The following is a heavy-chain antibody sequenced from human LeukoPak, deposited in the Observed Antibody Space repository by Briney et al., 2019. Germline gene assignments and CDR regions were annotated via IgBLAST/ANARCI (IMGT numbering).Heavy chain of an antibody. CDR1: GGTFSSYA. CDR3: ARDPGGPIQLWLHNWFDP. J-gene: IGHJ5*02. D-gene: IGHD5-18*01. V-gene: IGHV1-69*04. Sequence: GASVKVSCKASGGTFSSYAISWVRQAPGQGLEWMGRIIPILGIANYAQKFQGRVTITADKSTSTAYMELSSLRSEDTAVYYCARDPGGPIQLWLHNWFDPWGQGTLVTVSS. CDR2: IIPILGIA.